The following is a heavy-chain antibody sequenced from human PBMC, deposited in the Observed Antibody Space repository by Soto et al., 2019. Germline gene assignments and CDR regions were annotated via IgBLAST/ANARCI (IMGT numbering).Heavy chain of an antibody. J-gene: IGHJ6*02. Sequence: QVQLVESGGGVVQPGRSLRLSCAASGFTFSSYAMHWVRQAPGTGMEWVAVLSYDGSNKYYAEAVKGRFTIYRDNSKNAVYLQMNSLRAEDTAVYYCARERFGLSCGGDCYYYNCMDVWGQGTTVTVSS. CDR3: ARERFGLSCGGDCYYYNCMDV. CDR2: LSYDGSNK. D-gene: IGHD2-21*02. CDR1: GFTFSSYA. V-gene: IGHV3-30-3*01.